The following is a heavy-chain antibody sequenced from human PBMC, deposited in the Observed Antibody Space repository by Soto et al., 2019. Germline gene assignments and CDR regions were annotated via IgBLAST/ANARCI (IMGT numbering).Heavy chain of an antibody. CDR2: IIPMSDSP. CDR3: ALAPTWTYQLNRC. Sequence: SVKVSCKASGGAFHSSALNWVRQAPGQGLEWIGGIIPMSDSPNYAQEFQGRVTIIADISTTTAYMEVRRLRSDDTAVYYCALAPTWTYQLNRCWGQGALV. V-gene: IGHV1-69*06. J-gene: IGHJ4*02. D-gene: IGHD1-1*01. CDR1: GGAFHSSA.